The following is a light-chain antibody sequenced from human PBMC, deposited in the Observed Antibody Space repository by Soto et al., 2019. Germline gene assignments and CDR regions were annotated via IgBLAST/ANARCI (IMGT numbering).Light chain of an antibody. CDR3: QQCVRSPYT. Sequence: EIGLTQSPGTLSLSPGERGTLSCWASQSVSGNDLAWYQQKPGQAPRLLIYGASSRATGIPDRFSGNGSGTDFTLTISRLEPEDFAVYYCQQCVRSPYTFGQGTKLEIK. J-gene: IGKJ2*01. V-gene: IGKV3-20*01. CDR1: QSVSGND. CDR2: GAS.